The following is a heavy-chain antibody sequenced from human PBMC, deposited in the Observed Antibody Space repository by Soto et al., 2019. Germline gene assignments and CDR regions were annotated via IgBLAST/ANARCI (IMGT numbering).Heavy chain of an antibody. V-gene: IGHV4-30-4*01. Sequence: QVQLQESGPGLVKPSQTLSLTCTVSGGSISSGDYYWSWIRQPPGKGLGWIGSIYYSGSTYYNPSLKSRVTISVETSKNQFSLKLNSVTAADTAVYYCASRHSSPYFDYWGQGTLVTVSS. J-gene: IGHJ4*02. CDR2: IYYSGST. CDR3: ASRHSSPYFDY. CDR1: GGSISSGDYY. D-gene: IGHD6-13*01.